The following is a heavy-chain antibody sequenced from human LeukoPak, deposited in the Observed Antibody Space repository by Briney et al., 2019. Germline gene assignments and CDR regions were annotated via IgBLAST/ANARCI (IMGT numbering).Heavy chain of an antibody. J-gene: IGHJ4*02. D-gene: IGHD5-18*01. CDR1: GGSFSGYY. CDR3: ARGRYSYGRTFDY. V-gene: IGHV4-34*01. Sequence: KPSETLSFTCAVYGGSFSGYYWSWIRQPPGKGLEWIGEINHSGSTNYNPSLKSRVTISVDTSKNQFSLKLSSVTAADTAVYYCARGRYSYGRTFDYWGQGTLVTVSS. CDR2: INHSGST.